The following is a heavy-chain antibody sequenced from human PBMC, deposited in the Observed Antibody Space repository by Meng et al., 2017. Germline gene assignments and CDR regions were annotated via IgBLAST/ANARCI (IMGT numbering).Heavy chain of an antibody. V-gene: IGHV1-2*06. CDR3: ARHYYDSSGYHWRHHYYYYYGMDV. CDR2: INPNSGGT. Sequence: ASVKVSCKASGYTFTGYYMHWVRQAPGQGLEWMGRINPNSGGTNYAQKFQGRVTMTRDTSISTAYMELSSLRSEDTAVYYCARHYYDSSGYHWRHHYYYYYGMDVWGQGTTVTVSS. CDR1: GYTFTGYY. D-gene: IGHD3-22*01. J-gene: IGHJ6*02.